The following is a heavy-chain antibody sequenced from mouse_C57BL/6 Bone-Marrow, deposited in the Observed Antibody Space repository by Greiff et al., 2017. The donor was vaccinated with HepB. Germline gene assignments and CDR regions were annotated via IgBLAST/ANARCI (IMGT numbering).Heavy chain of an antibody. CDR3: VIYYGYAWFAY. CDR1: GIDFSRYW. Sequence: EVKVEESGGGLVQPGGSLKLSCAASGIDFSRYWMSWVRRAPGKGLEWIGEINPDSSTINYAPSLKDKFIISRDNAKNTLYLQMSKVRSEDTALYYCVIYYGYAWFAYWGQGTLVTVSA. D-gene: IGHD2-2*01. V-gene: IGHV4-1*01. J-gene: IGHJ3*01. CDR2: INPDSSTI.